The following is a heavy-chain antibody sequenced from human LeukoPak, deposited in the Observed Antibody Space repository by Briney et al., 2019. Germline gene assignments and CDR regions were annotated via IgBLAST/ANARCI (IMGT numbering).Heavy chain of an antibody. CDR1: GFTFSDYY. V-gene: IGHV3-11*01. D-gene: IGHD3-22*01. Sequence: GGSLRLSCAASGFTFSDYYMSWIRQAPGKGLEWLSYISKNGKTIYYADSVKGRFTISRDNAKKSVYLQMNSLRAEDTALYYCAKGNSYDSSGLPFDYWGQGTLVTVSS. J-gene: IGHJ4*02. CDR2: ISKNGKTI. CDR3: AKGNSYDSSGLPFDY.